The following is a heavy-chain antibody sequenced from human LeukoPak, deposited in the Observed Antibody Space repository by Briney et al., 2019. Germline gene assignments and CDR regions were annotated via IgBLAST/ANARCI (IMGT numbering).Heavy chain of an antibody. J-gene: IGHJ3*02. V-gene: IGHV1-24*01. Sequence: ASVKVSCKVSGYTLTELSMHWVRQAPGKGLEWMGGFDPEDGETIYAQKFQGRVTTTEDTSTDTAYMELSSLRSEDTAVYYCATRGGVGYGFDIWGQGTMVTVSS. CDR2: FDPEDGET. CDR1: GYTLTELS. CDR3: ATRGGVGYGFDI. D-gene: IGHD3-16*01.